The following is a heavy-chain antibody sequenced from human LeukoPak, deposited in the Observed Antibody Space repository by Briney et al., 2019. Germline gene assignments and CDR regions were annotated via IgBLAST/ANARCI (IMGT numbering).Heavy chain of an antibody. Sequence: GASVKVSCKASGYTFTGYYMHWVRQAPGQGLEWMGWINPNSGGTNYAQKFQGWVTMTRDTSISTAYMELSRLRSDDTAVYYCARAGTDCGSTSCHQNWFDPWGQGTLVTVSS. D-gene: IGHD2-2*01. CDR3: ARAGTDCGSTSCHQNWFDP. CDR2: INPNSGGT. V-gene: IGHV1-2*04. J-gene: IGHJ5*02. CDR1: GYTFTGYY.